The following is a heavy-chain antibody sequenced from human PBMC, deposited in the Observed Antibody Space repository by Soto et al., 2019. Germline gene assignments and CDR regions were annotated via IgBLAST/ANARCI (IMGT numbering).Heavy chain of an antibody. CDR2: FDPEDGET. CDR3: AIDSGNWFNWLDP. J-gene: IGHJ5*02. V-gene: IGHV1-24*01. D-gene: IGHD6-13*01. Sequence: GASVKVSCKVSGYTVSELSMQWVRQAPGKGLEWMGGFDPEDGETTYAQKFQGRVTMTEDTSTDTAYIELTSLRSEDTAVYYCAIDSGNWFNWLDPWGQGTLVTVSS. CDR1: GYTVSELS.